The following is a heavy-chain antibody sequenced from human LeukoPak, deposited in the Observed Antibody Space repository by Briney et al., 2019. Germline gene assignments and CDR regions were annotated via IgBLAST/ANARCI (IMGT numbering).Heavy chain of an antibody. V-gene: IGHV3-7*01. J-gene: IGHJ4*02. Sequence: GGSLRLSCAVSGFTIRNSWLSWVRQAPGKGLEWVANIKEDGSEKNYVDSVKGRFTISRDNADNSLYLQMNSLRVEDTAVYYCATRLGWGQGTLVTVST. CDR3: ATRLG. CDR2: IKEDGSEK. CDR1: GFTIRNSW.